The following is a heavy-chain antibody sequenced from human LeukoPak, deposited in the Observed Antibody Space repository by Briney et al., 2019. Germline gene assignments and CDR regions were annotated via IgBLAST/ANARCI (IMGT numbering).Heavy chain of an antibody. Sequence: SVKVSCKASGGTFSSYAISWVRQAPGQGLEWMGGIIPIFGSANSAQKFQGRVTITADESTSTAYMELTSLRSEDTAVYYCARSVNWNDGFWFDPWGQGTLVAVSS. CDR3: ARSVNWNDGFWFDP. J-gene: IGHJ5*02. D-gene: IGHD1-20*01. CDR1: GGTFSSYA. CDR2: IIPIFGSA. V-gene: IGHV1-69*01.